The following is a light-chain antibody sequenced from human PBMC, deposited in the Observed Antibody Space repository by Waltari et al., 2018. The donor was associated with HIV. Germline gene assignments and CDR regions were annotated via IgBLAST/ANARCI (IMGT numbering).Light chain of an antibody. Sequence: QFLLTQPPSESGTPGQTVTVSCFGDSSTIGSDTVIWYQHLPGRAPRLHIQRDNRRPSGFPSRFSASKSDTSAVLTISGVQADDEGRYYCGAWAGGRNVWVLGGGTEVT. CDR3: GAWAGGRNVWV. CDR1: SSTIGSDT. J-gene: IGLJ3*02. V-gene: IGLV1-44*01. CDR2: RDN.